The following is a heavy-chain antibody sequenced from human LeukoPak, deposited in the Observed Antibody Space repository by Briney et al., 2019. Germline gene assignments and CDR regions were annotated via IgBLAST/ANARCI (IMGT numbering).Heavy chain of an antibody. CDR1: GFTFTSSA. CDR2: IVVGSGNT. D-gene: IGHD1-26*01. V-gene: IGHV1-58*01. J-gene: IGHJ5*02. Sequence: ASVKVSCKASGFTFTSSAVQWVRQARGQRLEWIGWIVVGSGNTSYAQKFQERVTITRDMSTSTAYMELSSLRSEDTAVYYCAADLTAIVGALTGGDPWGQGTLVTVSS. CDR3: AADLTAIVGALTGGDP.